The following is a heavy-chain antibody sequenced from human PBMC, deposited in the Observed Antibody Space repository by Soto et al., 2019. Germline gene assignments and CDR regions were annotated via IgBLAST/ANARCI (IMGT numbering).Heavy chain of an antibody. CDR3: ARDTLLTGFDY. V-gene: IGHV4-31*03. CDR1: GDSISSGGYY. J-gene: IGHJ4*02. CDR2: IYYSGST. Sequence: QVQLQESGPGLVKPSQTLSLTCTVSGDSISSGGYYWSWIRQHPGKGLEWIGYIYYSGSTYYNPSLKRRVTIPVSTSKNQFSLELSSVTAADTAVYYWARDTLLTGFDYWGQGTLVTVSS. D-gene: IGHD3-9*01.